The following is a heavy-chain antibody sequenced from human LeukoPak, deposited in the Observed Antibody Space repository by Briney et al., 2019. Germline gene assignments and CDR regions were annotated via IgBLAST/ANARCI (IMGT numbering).Heavy chain of an antibody. D-gene: IGHD4-23*01. Sequence: ASVKVSCNASGYTFTSYGISGVRQAPGQGLEWMGCSSAYNGNTNYEQKFQGRVTMTTDTTTSTPYMELRSLRSDDTALYYCARAESLYGGNLAAAFDIWGQGTMVTVSS. CDR2: SSAYNGNT. V-gene: IGHV1-18*01. CDR3: ARAESLYGGNLAAAFDI. CDR1: GYTFTSYG. J-gene: IGHJ3*02.